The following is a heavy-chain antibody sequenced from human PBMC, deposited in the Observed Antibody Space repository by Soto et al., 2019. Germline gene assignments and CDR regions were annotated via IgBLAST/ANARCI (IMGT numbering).Heavy chain of an antibody. V-gene: IGHV1-69*13. Sequence: SVKVSCKASGGNFSNSGISWVRQAPGQGLEWMGGIVPLFGTTNYAHKFRGRVTFTADESTSTAYMEVASLRSEDTAVYYCARASGRSWYNWFDPWGQGTLVTVSS. CDR3: ARASGRSWYNWFDP. CDR2: IVPLFGTT. J-gene: IGHJ5*02. CDR1: GGNFSNSG. D-gene: IGHD6-13*01.